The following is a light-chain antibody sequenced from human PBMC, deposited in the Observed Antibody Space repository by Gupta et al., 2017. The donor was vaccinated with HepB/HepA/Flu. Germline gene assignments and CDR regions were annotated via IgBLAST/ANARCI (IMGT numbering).Light chain of an antibody. CDR2: GNS. V-gene: IGLV1-40*01. Sequence: QSVLTQPPSVSGAPGPRFTISCTGSSSNIGAGYDVHWYQQLPGTAPKLLIYGNSNRPSGVPDRFSGSKSGTSASLAITGLQADDEADYYCQSYDSSLSGGVFGGGTKLTVL. CDR3: QSYDSSLSGGV. CDR1: SSNIGAGYD. J-gene: IGLJ3*02.